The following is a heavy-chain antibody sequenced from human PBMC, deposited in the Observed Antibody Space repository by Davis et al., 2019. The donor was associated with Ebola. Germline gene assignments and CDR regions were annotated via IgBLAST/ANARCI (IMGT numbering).Heavy chain of an antibody. J-gene: IGHJ4*02. CDR2: ISYDGSNK. Sequence: GESLKISCAASGFTFSSYGMHWVRQAPGKGLEWVAVISYDGSNKYYADSVKGRFTISRDNSKNTLYLQMNSLRAEDTAVYYCAKWGYQLLSHPLDYWGQGTLVTVSS. D-gene: IGHD2-2*01. CDR1: GFTFSSYG. CDR3: AKWGYQLLSHPLDY. V-gene: IGHV3-30*18.